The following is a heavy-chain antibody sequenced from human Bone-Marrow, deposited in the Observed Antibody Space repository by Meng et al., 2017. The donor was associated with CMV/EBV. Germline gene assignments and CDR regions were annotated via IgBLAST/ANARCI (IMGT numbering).Heavy chain of an antibody. CDR2: IIPILGIA. D-gene: IGHD2-21*01. CDR1: GYTFTTYD. J-gene: IGHJ5*02. V-gene: IGHV1-69*04. Sequence: SVKVSCKASGYTFTTYDINWVRQATGQGLEWMGRIIPILGIANYAQKFQGRVTITADKSTNTAYMELSSLRSEDTAVYYCAIDIPVEFPRAHPFFAPWGQGTLVTVSS. CDR3: AIDIPVEFPRAHPFFAP.